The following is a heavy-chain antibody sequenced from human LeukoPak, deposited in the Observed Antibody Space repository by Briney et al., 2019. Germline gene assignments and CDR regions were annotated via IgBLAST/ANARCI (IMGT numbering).Heavy chain of an antibody. CDR1: GFTLSSYA. CDR3: ARGEIFDY. D-gene: IGHD1-26*01. J-gene: IGHJ4*02. Sequence: GGSLRLSCAASGFTLSSYAMHWVRQAPGKGLEYVSGISSNGGSTYYANSVKGRFTISRDNSKNTLYLQMGSLRAEGMAVYYCARGEIFDYWGQGTLVTVSS. CDR2: ISSNGGST. V-gene: IGHV3-64*01.